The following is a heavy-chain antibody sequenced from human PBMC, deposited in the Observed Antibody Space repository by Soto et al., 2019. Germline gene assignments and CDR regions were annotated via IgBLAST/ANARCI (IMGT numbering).Heavy chain of an antibody. CDR2: ISGSGGST. CDR1: GFTFSSYA. Sequence: EVQLLESGGGLVQPGGSLRLSCAASGFTFSSYAMSWVRQAPGKGLEWVSAISGSGGSTYYADSVKGRFTISRDNSKNTLYLQMNSLRAEDTAVYYCAKDPRLRYFDWLLSEFDYWGQGTLVTVSS. D-gene: IGHD3-9*01. CDR3: AKDPRLRYFDWLLSEFDY. V-gene: IGHV3-23*01. J-gene: IGHJ4*02.